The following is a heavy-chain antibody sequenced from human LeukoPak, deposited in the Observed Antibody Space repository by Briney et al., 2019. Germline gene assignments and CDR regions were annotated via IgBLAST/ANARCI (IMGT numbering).Heavy chain of an antibody. CDR1: GFTFNRYG. J-gene: IGHJ4*02. Sequence: PGGSLRLSCAASGFTFNRYGMYWVRQAPGKGREWVAVISYDGSSEYYGDSVKGRFTISRDNSKNTVYLQMNSLRVEDTAVYYCAKDFGIWFGELFSQTLDYWGQGTLVTVSS. CDR3: AKDFGIWFGELFSQTLDY. D-gene: IGHD3-10*01. CDR2: ISYDGSSE. V-gene: IGHV3-30*18.